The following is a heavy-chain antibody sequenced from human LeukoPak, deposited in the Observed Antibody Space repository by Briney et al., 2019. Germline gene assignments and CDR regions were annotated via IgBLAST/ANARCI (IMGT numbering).Heavy chain of an antibody. CDR1: GGSISSGGYY. V-gene: IGHV4-31*03. CDR3: ARGLLIAARRSQVYYMDV. J-gene: IGHJ6*03. Sequence: PSETLSLTCTVSGGSISSGGYYWSWIRQHPGKGLEWIGYIYYSGSTYYNPSLKSRVTISVDTSKNQFSLKLSSVTAADTAVYYCARGLLIAARRSQVYYMDVWGKGTTVTVSS. D-gene: IGHD6-6*01. CDR2: IYYSGST.